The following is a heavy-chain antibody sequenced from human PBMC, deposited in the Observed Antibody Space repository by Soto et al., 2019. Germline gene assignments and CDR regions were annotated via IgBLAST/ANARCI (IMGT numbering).Heavy chain of an antibody. Sequence: EVQLVESGGGLVQPGGSLRLSCAASGFTFSSYSMNWVRQAPGKGLEWVSYISSSSSTIYYADSVKGRFTISRDNAKNSLYLQMNSLRAEETAVYYCAIELWLEYNWFDPWGQGTLVTVCS. CDR3: AIELWLEYNWFDP. J-gene: IGHJ5*02. D-gene: IGHD6-19*01. CDR2: ISSSSSTI. CDR1: GFTFSSYS. V-gene: IGHV3-48*01.